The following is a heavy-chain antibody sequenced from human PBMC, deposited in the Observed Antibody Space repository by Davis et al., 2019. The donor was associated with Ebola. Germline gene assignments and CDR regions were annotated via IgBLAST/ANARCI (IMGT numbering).Heavy chain of an antibody. CDR3: ARDPGNVFDM. CDR1: GGSISSGSCY. V-gene: IGHV4-61*02. CDR2: VYPNGRT. Sequence: SETLSLTCTVSGGSISSGSCYFTWIRQPAGKGLEWIGRVYPNGRTIYNPSLKSRLTMSVDTSKNQFSLHLSSVTAADTALYYCARDPGNVFDMWGQGTMVTVSS. J-gene: IGHJ3*02. D-gene: IGHD6-13*01.